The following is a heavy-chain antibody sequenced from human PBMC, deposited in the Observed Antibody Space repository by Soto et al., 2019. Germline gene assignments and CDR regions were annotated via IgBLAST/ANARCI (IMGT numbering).Heavy chain of an antibody. D-gene: IGHD3-16*02. CDR1: GVGFSTSW. J-gene: IGHJ4*02. CDR2: ILSKNDGGTT. V-gene: IGHV3-15*01. Sequence: EVQLVESGGGLVPPGGSLRLSCAASGVGFSTSWMSWVRQAPGKGLEWVGRILSKNDGGTTDYPAPVKGRFIISRDDSKNDLYLQMNGLKTEDTAVYYCSTYDYVWGTYRVRWAYWGQGTLVTVSS. CDR3: STYDYVWGTYRVRWAY.